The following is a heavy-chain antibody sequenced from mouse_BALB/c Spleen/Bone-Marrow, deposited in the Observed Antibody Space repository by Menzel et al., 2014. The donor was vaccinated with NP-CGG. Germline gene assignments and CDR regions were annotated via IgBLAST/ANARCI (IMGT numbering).Heavy chain of an antibody. D-gene: IGHD2-3*01. CDR1: GYSFTACF. CDR3: ARRWSGAMDY. V-gene: IGHV1-37*01. Sequence: VQLKESGPELVKPGASMKISCKASGYSFTACFIHWIKQSHVKSLECIGRINPYNGATTYNQNLNDKASLTVDKSSSTAYMELHSLTSEDSAVYYCARRWSGAMDYWGQGTSVTVSS. CDR2: INPYNGAT. J-gene: IGHJ4*01.